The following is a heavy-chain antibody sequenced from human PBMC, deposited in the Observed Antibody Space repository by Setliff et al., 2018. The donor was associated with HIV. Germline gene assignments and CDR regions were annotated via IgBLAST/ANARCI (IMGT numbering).Heavy chain of an antibody. D-gene: IGHD2-15*01. CDR2: INTNTGNP. Sequence: ASVKVSCKASGYTFTTYAIFWVRQAPGQRLEWMGWINTNTGNPTYAQGFTGRFVFSSDTSVSTAYLQISSLKAEDTDVYYCARTVVVVAANGYYYMDVWGKGTTVTVSS. J-gene: IGHJ6*03. CDR1: GYTFTTYA. V-gene: IGHV7-4-1*02. CDR3: ARTVVVVAANGYYYMDV.